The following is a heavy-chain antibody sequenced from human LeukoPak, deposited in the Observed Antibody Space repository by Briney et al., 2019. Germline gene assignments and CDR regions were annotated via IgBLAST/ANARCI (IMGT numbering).Heavy chain of an antibody. CDR1: GYRFPGYY. CDR3: ARDRRGYYDSGSYYPLI. CDR2: INPNSGGT. Sequence: ASVKVSCKASGYRFPGYYIHWARQAPGQGLEWMGWINPNSGGTNYAQKFQGRVTMTRDTSVSTAYMEVSRLRSDDTAVYYCARDRRGYYDSGSYYPLIWGQDTVVTVSS. D-gene: IGHD3-10*01. J-gene: IGHJ1*01. V-gene: IGHV1-2*02.